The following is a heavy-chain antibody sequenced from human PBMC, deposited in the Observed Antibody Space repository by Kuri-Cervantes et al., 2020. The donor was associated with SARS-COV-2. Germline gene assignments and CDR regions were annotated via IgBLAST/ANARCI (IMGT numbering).Heavy chain of an antibody. CDR2: ISAYNGNT. D-gene: IGHD1-1*01. CDR3: ARQLGDGINYYFDY. V-gene: IGHV1-18*01. J-gene: IGHJ4*02. CDR1: GYIFTSYG. Sequence: ASVKVSCKASGYIFTSYGISWVRQAPGQGLEWMGWISAYNGNTNYAQKLQGRVTMTTDTSISTAYMELSSLRSDDTAIYYCARQLGDGINYYFDYWGQGALVTVSS.